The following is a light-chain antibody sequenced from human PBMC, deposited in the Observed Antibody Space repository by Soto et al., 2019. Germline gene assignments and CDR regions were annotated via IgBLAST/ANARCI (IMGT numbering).Light chain of an antibody. Sequence: EIVLTQSPGALSLSPGEGATLSCRASQSIGGNFLAWYQQRRCQAPRLLIHGASNRATGIPDRFSGSGSGTDFTLTITRLEPEDFAVYYCQQYGGSPRTFGQGTKVDIK. CDR2: GAS. J-gene: IGKJ1*01. CDR3: QQYGGSPRT. V-gene: IGKV3-20*01. CDR1: QSIGGNF.